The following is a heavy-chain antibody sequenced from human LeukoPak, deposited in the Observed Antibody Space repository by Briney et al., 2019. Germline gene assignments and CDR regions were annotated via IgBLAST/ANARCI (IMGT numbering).Heavy chain of an antibody. CDR2: IYYSGST. CDR3: ARHGDSSGRGFDY. J-gene: IGHJ4*02. CDR1: GGSISSGGYY. D-gene: IGHD3-22*01. Sequence: SQTLSLTCTVSGGSISSGGYYWSWIRQPPGKGLEWIGYIYYSGSTNYNPSLKSRVTISVDTSKNQFSLKLSSVTAADTAVYYCARHGDSSGRGFDYWGQGTLVTVSS. V-gene: IGHV4-61*08.